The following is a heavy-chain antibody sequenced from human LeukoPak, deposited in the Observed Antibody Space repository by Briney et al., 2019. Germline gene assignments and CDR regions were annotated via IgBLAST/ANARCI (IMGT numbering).Heavy chain of an antibody. J-gene: IGHJ5*02. CDR1: GGSISSGDYY. CDR2: IYYGGST. CDR3: ARDHNSYYDFWSGYRNWFDP. D-gene: IGHD3-3*01. Sequence: PSETLSLTCTVSGGSISSGDYYWSWIRQPPGKGLEWIGYIYYGGSTYYNPSLKSRVTISVDTSKNQFSLKLSSVTAADTAVYYCARDHNSYYDFWSGYRNWFDPWGQGTLVTVSS. V-gene: IGHV4-30-4*01.